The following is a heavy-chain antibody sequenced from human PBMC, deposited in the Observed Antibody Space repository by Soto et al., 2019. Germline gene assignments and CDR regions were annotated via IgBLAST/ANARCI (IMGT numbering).Heavy chain of an antibody. CDR2: LSGSGGTT. CDR3: AKQLAGYGSGSATYYFDF. V-gene: IGHV3-23*01. Sequence: EVQLLESGGGLVQPGGSLRLSCSTSGFTFNTYAMNWVRQAPGKGLEWVSALSGSGGTTYYSDSVRGRFTISRDNSKNTLFLQMNRLRAEDTALYYCAKQLAGYGSGSATYYFDFWGQGTLVTVSS. CDR1: GFTFNTYA. J-gene: IGHJ4*02. D-gene: IGHD3-10*01.